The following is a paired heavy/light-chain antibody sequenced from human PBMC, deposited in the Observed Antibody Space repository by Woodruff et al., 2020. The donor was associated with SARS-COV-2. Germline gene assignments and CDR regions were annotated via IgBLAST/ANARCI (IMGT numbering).Heavy chain of an antibody. D-gene: IGHD3-22*01. CDR2: IYYSGST. CDR1: GGSITSGDYY. Sequence: QVQLQESGPGLVKPSQTLSLSCTVSGGSITSGDYYWSWIRQPPGKGLEWIGYIYYSGSTYHNPSLKSRLTISVDTSKNQFSLKLSSVTAADTAVYYCARADTLYYDINGYLDAFDIWGQGTMVSVSS. V-gene: IGHV4-30-4*01. J-gene: IGHJ3*02. CDR3: ARADTLYYDINGYLDAFDI.
Light chain of an antibody. J-gene: IGLJ2*01. Sequence: SSELTQDPAVSVALGQTVRITCQGDSLRSFYASWYQQRPGQAPVLVFYGKDNRPSGIPDRFSGSSSGNTASLTITGAQAEDEADYYCNSRDSSVYQPHVIFGGGTKLTVL. V-gene: IGLV3-19*01. CDR3: NSRDSSVYQPHVI. CDR1: SLRSFY. CDR2: GKD.